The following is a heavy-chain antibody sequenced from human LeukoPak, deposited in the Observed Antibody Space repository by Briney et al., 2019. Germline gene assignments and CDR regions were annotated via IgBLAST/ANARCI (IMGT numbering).Heavy chain of an antibody. CDR2: ISGIGNCT. V-gene: IGHV3-23*01. CDR1: EAAFVSYA. D-gene: IGHD5-24*01. Sequence: GPRRLSGAAPEAAFVSYAISGSRRPPGKERSGVSIISGIGNCTYSTDSVKGRFTVSRANSTYKMLLHLKPLTADATAISYCAKMAGASRYYYFLTEFWGKGTAVTVSS. J-gene: IGHJ6*04. CDR3: AKMAGASRYYYFLTEF.